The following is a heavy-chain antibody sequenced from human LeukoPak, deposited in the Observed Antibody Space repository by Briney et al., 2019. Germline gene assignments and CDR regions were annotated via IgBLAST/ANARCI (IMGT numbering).Heavy chain of an antibody. Sequence: GGSLRLSCAASGFTFSSYSMNWVRQAPGKGLEWVSSISSSSSYIYYADSVKGRFTISRDNAKNSLYLQMNSPRAEDTAVYYCASFYYYDILTGPYADGMDVWGQGTTVTVSS. CDR3: ASFYYYDILTGPYADGMDV. CDR2: ISSSSSYI. D-gene: IGHD3-9*01. J-gene: IGHJ6*02. CDR1: GFTFSSYS. V-gene: IGHV3-21*01.